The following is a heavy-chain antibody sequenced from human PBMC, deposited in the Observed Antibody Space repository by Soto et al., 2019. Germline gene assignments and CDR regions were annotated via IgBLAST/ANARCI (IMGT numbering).Heavy chain of an antibody. J-gene: IGHJ6*02. CDR1: GGSISSGDYY. D-gene: IGHD3-9*01. V-gene: IGHV4-30-4*01. CDR2: IYYSGRT. CDR3: ARDAYYDILTGFILPYGMDV. Sequence: ASEPLSVTCTVSGGSISSGDYYWSLIRQPPRKGLGGIGDIYYSGRTDYNPSLKSRVTISVDTSKNQFSLKPSSVTAADTAVYYCARDAYYDILTGFILPYGMDVWGQGTTVTVSS.